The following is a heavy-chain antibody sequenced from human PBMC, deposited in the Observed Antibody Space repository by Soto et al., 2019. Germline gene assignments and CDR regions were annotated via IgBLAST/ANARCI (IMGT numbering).Heavy chain of an antibody. D-gene: IGHD3-16*02. CDR3: THAGVIVVDAFDV. Sequence: SKAPRLTNASYYFYSPRHATKNGLEWMGWMNPDSNDTDSAQKFQDRVTLTSATSIGTAYMELSSLRSEDMSVYYCTHAGVIVVDAFDVWGRGTQVTV. J-gene: IGHJ3*01. V-gene: IGHV1-8*01. CDR1: RLTNASYY. CDR2: MNPDSNDT.